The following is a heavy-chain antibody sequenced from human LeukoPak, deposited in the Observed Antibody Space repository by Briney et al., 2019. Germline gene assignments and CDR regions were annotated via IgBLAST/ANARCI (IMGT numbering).Heavy chain of an antibody. V-gene: IGHV3-23*01. Sequence: GGSLRLSCAASGFTFSSYAMSWVRQAPGKGLEWVSGISGSGGSTYYADSVKGRFTISRDNSKNTLYLQMNSLRAEDTAVYYCAKGDRSGSYSYFDYWGQGTLVTVSS. J-gene: IGHJ4*02. D-gene: IGHD1-26*01. CDR2: ISGSGGST. CDR3: AKGDRSGSYSYFDY. CDR1: GFTFSSYA.